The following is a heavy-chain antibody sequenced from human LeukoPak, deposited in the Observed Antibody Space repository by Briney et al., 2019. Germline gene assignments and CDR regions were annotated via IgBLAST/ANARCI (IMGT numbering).Heavy chain of an antibody. V-gene: IGHV3-23*01. D-gene: IGHD4-17*01. J-gene: IGHJ6*02. CDR2: ISGSGGST. Sequence: GGSLRLSCAASGFTFSSYAMSWVRQAPGKGLEWVSAISGSGGSTYYADSVKGRFTISRDNSKNTLYLQMNSLRAEDTAVYYCAKVGGAGDYNYYYYGMDVWGQGTTVTVSS. CDR1: GFTFSSYA. CDR3: AKVGGAGDYNYYYYGMDV.